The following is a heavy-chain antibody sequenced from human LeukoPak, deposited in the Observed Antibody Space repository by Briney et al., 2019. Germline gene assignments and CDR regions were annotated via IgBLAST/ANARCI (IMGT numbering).Heavy chain of an antibody. Sequence: SETLSLTCTVSGGSISNSDYYWNWIRRPPGKGLESLGRISYTGSTYYNPSLKSRVTMSVDTSKKRFSLDLTSVTAGDTGVYYCARRAIPAEGSFDPWGQGTLVTVSS. CDR1: GGSISNSDYY. J-gene: IGHJ5*02. CDR3: ARRAIPAEGSFDP. D-gene: IGHD6-13*01. CDR2: ISYTGST. V-gene: IGHV4-39*01.